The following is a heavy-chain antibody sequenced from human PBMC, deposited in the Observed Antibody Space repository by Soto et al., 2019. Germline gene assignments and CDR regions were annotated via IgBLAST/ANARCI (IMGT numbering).Heavy chain of an antibody. CDR3: GAGYCSSTSCYRPYYFDY. Sequence: PSETLSLTCAVSGGSISSGGYSWSWIRQPPGKGLEWIGYIYHSGSTYYNPSLKSRVTISVDRSKNQFSLKLSSVTAADTAVYYCGAGYCSSTSCYRPYYFDYWGQGTLVTVSS. V-gene: IGHV4-30-2*01. D-gene: IGHD2-2*01. J-gene: IGHJ4*02. CDR2: IYHSGST. CDR1: GGSISSGGYS.